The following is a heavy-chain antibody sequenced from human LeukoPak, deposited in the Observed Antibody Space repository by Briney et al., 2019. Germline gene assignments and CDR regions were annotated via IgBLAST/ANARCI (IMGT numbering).Heavy chain of an antibody. V-gene: IGHV3-48*02. Sequence: PGGSLRLSCAASGFTFSSYSMNWVRQAPGKGLEWVSFISSSSSTTYYAESVKGRFTISRDNAKNSLYLQMNSMRDEETAVYYWARDYRSSSGIGFDYWGQGTLVTVSS. D-gene: IGHD6-6*01. CDR2: ISSSSSTT. CDR1: GFTFSSYS. J-gene: IGHJ4*02. CDR3: ARDYRSSSGIGFDY.